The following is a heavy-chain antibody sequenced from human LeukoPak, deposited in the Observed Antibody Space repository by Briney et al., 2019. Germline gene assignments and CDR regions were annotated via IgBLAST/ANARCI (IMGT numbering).Heavy chain of an antibody. V-gene: IGHV3-15*01. CDR3: TTGGIWYVDY. CDR2: IKSKTDDGTT. D-gene: IGHD6-13*01. J-gene: IGHJ4*02. Sequence: PGGSVRLSCAASGFTFSNAWMSWVRQVPGKGLEWVGRIKSKTDDGTTDYAAPVIGRFNISRDDSKNTLYLQMNSLKSEDTALYYCTTGGIWYVDYWGQGILVTVSS. CDR1: GFTFSNAW.